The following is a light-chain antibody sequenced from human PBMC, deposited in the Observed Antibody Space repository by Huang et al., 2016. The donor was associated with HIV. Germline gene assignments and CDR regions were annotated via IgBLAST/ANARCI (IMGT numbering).Light chain of an antibody. V-gene: IGKV1-5*03. Sequence: DIQMTQSPSTLSASVGDRVTITCRASQSISSWLAWYQQKPGKAPKLLIYKASTLESGVPSRFSGSGSGTEFTLTISSLQPDDFATYYCQQYKKSFPRTFGQGTKVEI. CDR1: QSISSW. CDR2: KAS. J-gene: IGKJ1*01. CDR3: QQYKKSFPRT.